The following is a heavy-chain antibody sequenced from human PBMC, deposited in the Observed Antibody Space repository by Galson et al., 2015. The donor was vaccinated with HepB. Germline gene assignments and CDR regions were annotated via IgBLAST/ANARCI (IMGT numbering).Heavy chain of an antibody. CDR1: GGTFSSYT. V-gene: IGHV1-69*02. J-gene: IGHJ4*02. CDR3: ARGGREYYYDSSGYYWEHDY. D-gene: IGHD3-22*01. CDR2: IIPILGIA. Sequence: SVKVSCKASGGTFSSYTISWVRQAPGQGLEWLGRIIPILGIANYAQKFQGRVTITADESTSTAYMELSSLRSEDTAVYYCARGGREYYYDSSGYYWEHDYWGQGTLVTVSS.